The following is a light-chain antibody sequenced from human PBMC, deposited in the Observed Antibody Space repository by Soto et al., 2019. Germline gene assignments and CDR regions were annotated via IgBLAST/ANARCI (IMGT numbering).Light chain of an antibody. CDR3: QQYDNSPIT. CDR1: QRISNN. CDR2: DAS. J-gene: IGKJ5*01. Sequence: IMMSQSPATLSVSPWGRAALSCRTSQRISNNLAWYQQKPGQAPTLLMYDASTRAAGIPARFSGSGSGTDFTLTISSLEPEDFAVYYCQQYDNSPITFGQGTRLEIK. V-gene: IGKV3-15*01.